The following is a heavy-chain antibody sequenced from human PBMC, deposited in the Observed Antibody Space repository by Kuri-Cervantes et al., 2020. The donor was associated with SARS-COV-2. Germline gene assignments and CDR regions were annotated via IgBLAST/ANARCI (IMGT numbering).Heavy chain of an antibody. CDR2: IYPGDSDT. J-gene: IGHJ3*02. Sequence: KVSCKDSGYSFTSYWIGWVRQMPGKGLEWMGIIYPGDSDTRYSPSFQGQVTISADKSISTAYLQWSSLKASDTAMYYCARRSRPYGDDDAFDIWGQGTMVIVSS. CDR3: ARRSRPYGDDDAFDI. V-gene: IGHV5-51*01. CDR1: GYSFTSYW. D-gene: IGHD4-17*01.